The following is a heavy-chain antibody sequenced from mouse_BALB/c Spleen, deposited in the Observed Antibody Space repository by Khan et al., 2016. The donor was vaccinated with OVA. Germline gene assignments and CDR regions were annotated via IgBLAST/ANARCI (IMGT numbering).Heavy chain of an antibody. CDR3: AKIFYGNSYAMDY. V-gene: IGHV1-77*01. J-gene: IGHJ4*01. CDR1: GYTFTDYD. Sequence: QIQLVQSGPELVKPGASVKMSCKASGYTFTDYDIRWVKQRAGQGLEWIGEIYPGSGSTYYNEKFKGKATLTADKSSNTAYMQLSSLPSEDSAVYFCAKIFYGNSYAMDYWGQGTAVTVSS. CDR2: IYPGSGST. D-gene: IGHD2-1*01.